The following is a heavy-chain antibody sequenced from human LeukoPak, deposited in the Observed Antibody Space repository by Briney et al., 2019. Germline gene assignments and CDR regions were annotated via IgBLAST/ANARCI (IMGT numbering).Heavy chain of an antibody. J-gene: IGHJ4*02. CDR1: GGSISTYY. V-gene: IGHV4-59*08. Sequence: SETLSLTCAVSGGSISTYYWNWIRQSPGKELEWIGTVYHTGSTNYNPSLKSRLTISVDTSKNQFSLKLSSVTAADTAVFYCARHDSLSLPFDYWGQGTRVTVS. CDR3: ARHDSLSLPFDY. D-gene: IGHD2-21*01. CDR2: VYHTGST.